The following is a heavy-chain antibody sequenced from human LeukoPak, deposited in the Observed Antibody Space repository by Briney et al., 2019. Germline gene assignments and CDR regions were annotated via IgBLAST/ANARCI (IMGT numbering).Heavy chain of an antibody. CDR3: ARQNDFRLDY. CDR2: IYPGDSDT. Sequence: GESLRISCKGSGYTFSSYWIGWVRQMPGKGLEWMGIIYPGDSDTRYSPSLQGQVTISVDTSIGTAYLQWSSLKASDTAIYYCARQNDFRLDYWGQGTLVTVSA. V-gene: IGHV5-51*01. CDR1: GYTFSSYW. D-gene: IGHD3-3*01. J-gene: IGHJ4*02.